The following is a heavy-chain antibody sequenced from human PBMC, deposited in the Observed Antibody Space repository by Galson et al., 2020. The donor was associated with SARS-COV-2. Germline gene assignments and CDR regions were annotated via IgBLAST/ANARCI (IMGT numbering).Heavy chain of an antibody. V-gene: IGHV4-31*03. Sequence: SETLSLTCTVSGGSFSSGGYYWSWIRQHPGKGLEWIGYISYSGSTYYNPSLKSRVSISVDRSRNQFSLKLSSVTAADTAVYFCARAPNGDCFEYWGQGTLVTVSS. J-gene: IGHJ4*02. D-gene: IGHD4-17*01. CDR1: GGSFSSGGYY. CDR2: ISYSGST. CDR3: ARAPNGDCFEY.